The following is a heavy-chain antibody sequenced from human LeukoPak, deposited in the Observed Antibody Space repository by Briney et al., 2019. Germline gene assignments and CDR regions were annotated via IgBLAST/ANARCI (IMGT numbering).Heavy chain of an antibody. Sequence: PGGSLRLSCAASGFTFSSYGMHWVRQAPGKGLEWVAVISYDGSNKYYADSVKGRFTISRDNSKNTLYLQMNSLRAEDTAVYYCAKDSPQWTVDYWGQGTLVTVSS. CDR3: AKDSPQWTVDY. D-gene: IGHD3/OR15-3a*01. CDR1: GFTFSSYG. V-gene: IGHV3-30*18. CDR2: ISYDGSNK. J-gene: IGHJ4*02.